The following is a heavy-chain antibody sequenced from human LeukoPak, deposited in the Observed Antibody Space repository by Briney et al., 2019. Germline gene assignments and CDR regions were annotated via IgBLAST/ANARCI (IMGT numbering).Heavy chain of an antibody. CDR1: GFTFSSYS. J-gene: IGHJ5*02. V-gene: IGHV4-34*01. Sequence: PGGSLRLSCAASGFTFSSYSMNWVRQAPGKGLEWIGEINHSGSTNYNPSLKSRVTISVDTSKNQFSLKLSSVTAADTAVYYCARGIEVRVPAARWFDPWGQGTLVTVSS. CDR3: ARGIEVRVPAARWFDP. D-gene: IGHD2-2*01. CDR2: INHSGST.